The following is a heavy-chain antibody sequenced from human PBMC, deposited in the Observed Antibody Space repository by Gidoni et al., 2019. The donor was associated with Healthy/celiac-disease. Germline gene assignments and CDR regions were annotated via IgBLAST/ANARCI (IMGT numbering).Heavy chain of an antibody. V-gene: IGHV4-59*01. CDR1: GGSISSYY. CDR3: ARASQTEAAGYYYYYMDV. J-gene: IGHJ6*03. D-gene: IGHD6-13*01. CDR2: IYYSGST. Sequence: QVQLQESGPGLVKPSETLSLTCTVSGGSISSYYWSWIRQPPGKGLEWIGYIYYSGSTNYNPSLKSRVTISVDTSKNQFSLKLSSVTAADTAVYYCARASQTEAAGYYYYYMDVWGKGTTVTVSS.